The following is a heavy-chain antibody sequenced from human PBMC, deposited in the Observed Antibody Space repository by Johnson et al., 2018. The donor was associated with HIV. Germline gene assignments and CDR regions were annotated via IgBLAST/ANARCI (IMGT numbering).Heavy chain of an antibody. D-gene: IGHD3-3*01. J-gene: IGHJ3*02. V-gene: IGHV3-66*01. CDR1: GFTVSSNY. Sequence: VQLVESGGGLVQPGGSLRLSCAASGFTVSSNYMSWVRQAPGKGLEWVSVIYSGGSTYYADSVKGRFTISRDNSKNTLYLQMNSLRAEDTGGYYCARDPRAYYDFWSGPYDAFDIWGQGTMVTVSS. CDR3: ARDPRAYYDFWSGPYDAFDI. CDR2: IYSGGST.